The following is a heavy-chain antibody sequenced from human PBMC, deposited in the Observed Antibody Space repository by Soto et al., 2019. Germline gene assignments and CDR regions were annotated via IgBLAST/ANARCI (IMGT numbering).Heavy chain of an antibody. J-gene: IGHJ6*02. Sequence: GASVKVSCKASGYTFIGYEMHWVRQAPGQGLEWMGWMNPNSGGTKNAQKFQGRVTMTRDTSISTAYMELSRLRSDDTAVYYCVRSYSSGGLVPTAPWGQGTTVTVSS. CDR3: VRSYSSGGLVPTAP. D-gene: IGHD2-2*01. V-gene: IGHV1-2*02. CDR2: MNPNSGGT. CDR1: GYTFIGYE.